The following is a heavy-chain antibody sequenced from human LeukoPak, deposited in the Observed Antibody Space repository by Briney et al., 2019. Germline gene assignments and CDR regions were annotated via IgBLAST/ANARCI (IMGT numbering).Heavy chain of an antibody. D-gene: IGHD1-7*01. Sequence: SKTLSLTCTVSGGSISSYYWSWIRQPPGKGLEWIGYVYYSGSTNYNPSLNSRVTISVDTSKNQFSLKLTSVTAADTAVYYCARARITGTTFRFDPWGQGTLVTVSS. CDR1: GGSISSYY. CDR3: ARARITGTTFRFDP. J-gene: IGHJ5*02. CDR2: VYYSGST. V-gene: IGHV4-59*01.